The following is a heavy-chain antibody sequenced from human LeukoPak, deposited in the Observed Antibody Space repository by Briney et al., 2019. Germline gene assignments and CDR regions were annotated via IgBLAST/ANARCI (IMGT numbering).Heavy chain of an antibody. V-gene: IGHV7-4-1*02. CDR2: INTNTGNP. D-gene: IGHD3-3*01. J-gene: IGHJ5*02. Sequence: ASVKVSCKASGYTFTSYGISWVRQAPGQGLEWMGWINTNTGNPTYAQGFTGRSVFSLDTSVSTAYLQISSLKAEDTAVYYCARDRRFLEWLLYRPNWFDPWGQGTLVTVSS. CDR3: ARDRRFLEWLLYRPNWFDP. CDR1: GYTFTSYG.